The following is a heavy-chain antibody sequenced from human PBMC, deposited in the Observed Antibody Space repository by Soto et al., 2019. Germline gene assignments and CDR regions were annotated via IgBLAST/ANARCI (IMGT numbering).Heavy chain of an antibody. J-gene: IGHJ5*02. Sequence: SETLSLTCAVYGGSFRGYYWSWIRQPPGKGLEWIGEINHSGSTNYNPSLKSRVTISVDTSKNQFSLKLSSVTAADTAVYYCAARRRRYWFNPWGQGTRVTVSS. V-gene: IGHV4-34*01. CDR1: GGSFRGYY. CDR2: INHSGST. CDR3: AARRRRYWFNP.